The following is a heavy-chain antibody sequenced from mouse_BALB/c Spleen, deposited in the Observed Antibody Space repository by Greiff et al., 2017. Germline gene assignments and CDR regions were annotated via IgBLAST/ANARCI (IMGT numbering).Heavy chain of an antibody. CDR3: ARSRGLRDAMDY. Sequence: QVQLQQSGAELARPGASVKMSCKASGYTFTSYTMHWVKQRPGQGLEWIGYINPSSGYTNYNQKFKDKATLTADKSSSTAYMQLSSLTSEDSAVYYCARSRGLRDAMDYWGQGTSVTVSS. V-gene: IGHV1-4*01. CDR1: GYTFTSYT. CDR2: INPSSGYT. J-gene: IGHJ4*01.